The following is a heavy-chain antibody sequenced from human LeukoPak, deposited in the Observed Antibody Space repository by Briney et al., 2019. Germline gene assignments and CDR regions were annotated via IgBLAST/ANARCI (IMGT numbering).Heavy chain of an antibody. CDR3: ARERLQRITIFGVVTSEFDY. J-gene: IGHJ4*02. D-gene: IGHD3-3*01. V-gene: IGHV3-30*04. CDR2: ISYDGSNK. CDR1: GFTFSSYA. Sequence: GGSLRLSCAASGFTFSSYAMHWVRQAPGKGLEWVAVISYDGSNKYYADSVKGRFTISRDNSKNTLYLQMNSLRAEDTAVYYCARERLQRITIFGVVTSEFDYWGQGTLVTVPS.